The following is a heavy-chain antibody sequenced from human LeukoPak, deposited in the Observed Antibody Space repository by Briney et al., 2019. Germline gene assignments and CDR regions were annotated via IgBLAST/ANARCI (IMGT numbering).Heavy chain of an antibody. CDR1: GYTFTSYG. CDR3: ARSRTVLVPAAPMWFDP. V-gene: IGHV1-18*01. J-gene: IGHJ5*02. Sequence: GASVKVSCKASGYTFTSYGISWVRPAPGQGLEWMGWISAYNGNTNYAQKLQGRVTMTTDTSTSTAYMELRSLRSDDTAVYYCARSRTVLVPAAPMWFDPWGQGTLVTVSS. CDR2: ISAYNGNT. D-gene: IGHD2-2*01.